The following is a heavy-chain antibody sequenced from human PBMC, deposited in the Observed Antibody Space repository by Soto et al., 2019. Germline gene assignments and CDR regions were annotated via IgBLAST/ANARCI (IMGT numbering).Heavy chain of an antibody. CDR3: ARVDLLYYDSSGYYHSFDY. CDR1: GGSISSGDYY. Sequence: QVQLQESGPGLVKPSQTLSLTCTVSGGSISSGDYYWSWIRQPPGKGLEWIGYIYYSGSTYYNPSLKSRVTISVDTSKHQFSLKLSSVTAADTAVYYCARVDLLYYDSSGYYHSFDYWGQGTLVTVSS. J-gene: IGHJ4*02. V-gene: IGHV4-30-4*01. CDR2: IYYSGST. D-gene: IGHD3-22*01.